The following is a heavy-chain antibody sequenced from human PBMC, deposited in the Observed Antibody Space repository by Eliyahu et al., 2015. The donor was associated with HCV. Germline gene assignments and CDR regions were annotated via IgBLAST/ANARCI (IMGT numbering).Heavy chain of an antibody. Sequence: EVQLVQSGAEVKKPGESLQISCKGFGYSFTGYWIGWGRQMPGKGLEWLGIIYPGDSDTRYSPSFQGQVTISVDKSISTAYLQWSSLKASDSAMYFCARHPPSSPCTSVRCRYYYMDVWGKGTTVTVSS. CDR1: GYSFTGYW. CDR3: ARHPPSSPCTSVRCRYYYMDV. V-gene: IGHV5-51*01. D-gene: IGHD2-8*02. J-gene: IGHJ6*03. CDR2: IYPGDSDT.